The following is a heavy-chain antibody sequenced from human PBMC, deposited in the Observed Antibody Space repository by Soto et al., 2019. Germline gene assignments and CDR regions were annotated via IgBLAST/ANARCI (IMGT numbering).Heavy chain of an antibody. D-gene: IGHD4-4*01. Sequence: EVQLLESGGNFSQPGGSQRLSCAASGFTFNHYAMSWVRQAPGKGLEWVSAISGSGGTTNYADSVKGRFTVSRDNSKNTVFLQMNDLRAEDTAVYYCAKGDSNYASRQPQKVWGQGTTVTVSS. CDR2: ISGSGGTT. J-gene: IGHJ6*02. V-gene: IGHV3-23*01. CDR3: AKGDSNYASRQPQKV. CDR1: GFTFNHYA.